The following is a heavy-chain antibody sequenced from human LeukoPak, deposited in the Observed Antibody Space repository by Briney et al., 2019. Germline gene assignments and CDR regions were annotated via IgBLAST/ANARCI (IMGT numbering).Heavy chain of an antibody. V-gene: IGHV1-2*02. CDR1: GYTFTGYY. Sequence: ASVKVSCKASGYTFTGYYMHWVRQAPGQGLEWKGWINPNSGGTNYAQKFQGRVTMTRDTSISTAYMELSRLRSDDTAVYYCARDRLTIPCFDYWGQGTLVTVSS. CDR3: ARDRLTIPCFDY. CDR2: INPNSGGT. J-gene: IGHJ4*02. D-gene: IGHD4/OR15-4a*01.